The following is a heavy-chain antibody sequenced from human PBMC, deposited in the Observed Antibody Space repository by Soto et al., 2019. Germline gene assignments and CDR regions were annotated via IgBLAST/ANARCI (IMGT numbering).Heavy chain of an antibody. CDR1: GYTFTSYG. V-gene: IGHV1-18*01. Sequence: ASVKVSCKASGYTFTSYGISWVRQAPGQGLEWMGWISAYNGNTNYAQKLQGRVTMTTDTSTSTAYMELRSLRPDDTAVYYCARVLDDILTGYSSDYWGQGTLVTVSS. D-gene: IGHD3-9*01. J-gene: IGHJ4*02. CDR3: ARVLDDILTGYSSDY. CDR2: ISAYNGNT.